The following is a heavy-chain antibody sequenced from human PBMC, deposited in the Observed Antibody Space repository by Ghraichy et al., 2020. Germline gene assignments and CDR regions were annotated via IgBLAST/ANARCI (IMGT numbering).Heavy chain of an antibody. CDR3: AKDRGYGDYLYFQH. D-gene: IGHD4-17*01. V-gene: IGHV3-9*01. Sequence: GGSLRLSCAASGFTFDDYAMHWVRQAPGKGLEWVSGISWNSGSIGYADSVKGRFTISRDNAKNSLYLQMNSLRAEDTALYYCAKDRGYGDYLYFQHWGQGTLVTVSS. CDR2: ISWNSGSI. CDR1: GFTFDDYA. J-gene: IGHJ1*01.